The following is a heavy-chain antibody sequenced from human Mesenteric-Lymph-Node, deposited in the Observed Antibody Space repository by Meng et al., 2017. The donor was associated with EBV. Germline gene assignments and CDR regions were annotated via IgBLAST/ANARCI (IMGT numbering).Heavy chain of an antibody. J-gene: IGHJ5*02. CDR1: GGSISSYNW. CDR3: AKVDGSGRSNWFDP. Sequence: VHVQGSGPGLVKPSGTLSLTCAVSGGSISSYNWWSWVRQPPGKGLEWIGEIYHSGSTNNNPSLRSRVTISVDKSKNQFSLRLSSVTAADTAVYYCAKVDGSGRSNWFDPWGQGTLVTVSS. CDR2: IYHSGST. V-gene: IGHV4-4*02. D-gene: IGHD3-10*01.